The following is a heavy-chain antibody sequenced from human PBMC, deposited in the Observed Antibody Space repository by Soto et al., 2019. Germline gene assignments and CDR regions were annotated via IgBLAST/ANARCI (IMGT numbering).Heavy chain of an antibody. CDR1: GFTFGDYW. V-gene: IGHV3-7*03. Sequence: PVGPLRLSCAASGFTFGDYWMSWVRQAPGKGLEWVAHIKKDGSENYYVDSVTGRFTVSRDNTKNSLYLQMNSLRAEDTAVYYCAKLGSGYYTGLYFDYWGQGTLVTVSS. J-gene: IGHJ4*02. CDR3: AKLGSGYYTGLYFDY. D-gene: IGHD3-3*01. CDR2: IKKDGSEN.